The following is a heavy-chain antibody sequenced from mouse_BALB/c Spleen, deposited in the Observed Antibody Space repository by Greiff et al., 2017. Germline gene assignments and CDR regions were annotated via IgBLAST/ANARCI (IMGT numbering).Heavy chain of an antibody. D-gene: IGHD1-1*01. CDR3: ARVTTVVDAYYFDY. Sequence: VQLQQSGAELVRPGALVKLSCKASGFNIKDYYMHWVKQRPEQGLEWIGWIDPENGNTIYDPKFQGKASITADTSSNTAYLQLSSLTSEDTAVYYCARVTTVVDAYYFDYWGQGTTLTVSS. CDR2: IDPENGNT. CDR1: GFNIKDYY. V-gene: IGHV14-1*02. J-gene: IGHJ2*01.